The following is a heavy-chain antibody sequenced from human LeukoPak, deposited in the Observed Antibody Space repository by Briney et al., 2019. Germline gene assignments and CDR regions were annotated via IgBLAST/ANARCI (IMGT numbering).Heavy chain of an antibody. D-gene: IGHD6-13*01. CDR2: VSTYTGDT. V-gene: IGHV1-18*04. J-gene: IGHJ3*02. Sequence: GASVKVSCKASGYTFTNHGISWVRQAPGQGPEWMGWVSTYTGDTNYAQKLQGRVTMTTDTSTSTAYMELRSLRSDDTAVYYCARLMWDIAAADPSFGIWGQGTMVTVSS. CDR3: ARLMWDIAAADPSFGI. CDR1: GYTFTNHG.